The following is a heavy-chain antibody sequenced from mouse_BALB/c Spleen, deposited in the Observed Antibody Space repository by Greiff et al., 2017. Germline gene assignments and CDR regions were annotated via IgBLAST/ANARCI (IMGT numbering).Heavy chain of an antibody. V-gene: IGHV5-17*02. Sequence: EVMLVESGGGLVQPGGSRKLSCAASGLTFSSFGMHWVRQAPEKGLEWVAYISSGSSTIYYADTVKGRFTISRDNPKNTLFLQMTSLRSEDTAMYYCARSEYRYEAWFAYWGQGTLVTVSA. J-gene: IGHJ3*01. CDR3: ARSEYRYEAWFAY. D-gene: IGHD2-14*01. CDR2: ISSGSSTI. CDR1: GLTFSSFG.